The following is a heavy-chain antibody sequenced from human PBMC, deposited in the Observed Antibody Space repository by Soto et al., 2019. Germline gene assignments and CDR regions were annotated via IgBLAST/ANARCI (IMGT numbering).Heavy chain of an antibody. CDR1: GGSISSGGYY. V-gene: IGHV4-31*03. CDR3: ATDRHYYDSSAPIDY. Sequence: SETLSLTCTVFGGSISSGGYYWSWIRQHPGKGLEWIGYIYYSGSTYYNPSLKSRVTISVDTSKNQFSLKLSSVTAADTAVYYCATDRHYYDSSAPIDYWGQGTLVTVSS. J-gene: IGHJ4*02. CDR2: IYYSGST. D-gene: IGHD3-22*01.